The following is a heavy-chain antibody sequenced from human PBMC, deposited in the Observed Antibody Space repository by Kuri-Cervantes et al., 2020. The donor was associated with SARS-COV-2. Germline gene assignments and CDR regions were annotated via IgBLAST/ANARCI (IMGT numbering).Heavy chain of an antibody. D-gene: IGHD3-3*01. J-gene: IGHJ5*02. CDR2: IRSKAYGGTT. V-gene: IGHV3-49*04. Sequence: GESLKISCTASGFTFGDYAMSWVRQAPGKGLEWVGFIRSKAYGGTTEYAASVKGRFTISRDDSKSIAYLQMNSLKTEDTAVYYCTTGYYDFWSGYLDWFDPWGQGTLVTVSS. CDR3: TTGYYDFWSGYLDWFDP. CDR1: GFTFGDYA.